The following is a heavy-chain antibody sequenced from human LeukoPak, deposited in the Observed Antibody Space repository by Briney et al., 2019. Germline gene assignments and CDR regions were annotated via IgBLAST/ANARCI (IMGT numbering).Heavy chain of an antibody. CDR2: IGGSGGGT. J-gene: IGHJ4*02. Sequence: PGGSLRLSCAASGFTFTSYAMSWVRQAPGKGLEWVSAIGGSGGGTYYADSVKGRFTISRDNCKNTLYLQMNSLRAEDTAVYYCAKVGAVAAFPRDFDYWGQGTLVTVSS. D-gene: IGHD6-19*01. V-gene: IGHV3-23*01. CDR1: GFTFTSYA. CDR3: AKVGAVAAFPRDFDY.